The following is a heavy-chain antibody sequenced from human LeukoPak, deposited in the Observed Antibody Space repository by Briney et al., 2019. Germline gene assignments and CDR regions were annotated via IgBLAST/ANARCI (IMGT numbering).Heavy chain of an antibody. V-gene: IGHV3-21*01. D-gene: IGHD3/OR15-3a*01. CDR2: ISGLGNDI. CDR3: VRKGWTGLGRAYFDY. Sequence: PRGALRLSSAPSGFTFSTYTTYTVRQAPGKGLEWVSSISGLGNDIYYTDSVKGRVTISRETATGALYLQMSSLRAEETALYYSVRKGWTGLGRAYFDYWGQGSLVTVLS. J-gene: IGHJ4*02. CDR1: GFTFSTYT.